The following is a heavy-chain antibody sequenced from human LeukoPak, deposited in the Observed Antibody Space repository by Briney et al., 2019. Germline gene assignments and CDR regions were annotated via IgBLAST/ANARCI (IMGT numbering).Heavy chain of an antibody. V-gene: IGHV1-8*03. CDR1: GYTFTSYD. CDR2: MNPNSGNT. J-gene: IGHJ4*02. CDR3: ARVTDRGFDY. Sequence: ASVKVSCKASGYTFTSYDINWVRQATGQGLERMGWMNPNSGNTGYAQKFQGRVTITRNTSISTAHMELSSLRSEDTAVYYCARVTDRGFDYWGQGTLVTVSS. D-gene: IGHD3-10*01.